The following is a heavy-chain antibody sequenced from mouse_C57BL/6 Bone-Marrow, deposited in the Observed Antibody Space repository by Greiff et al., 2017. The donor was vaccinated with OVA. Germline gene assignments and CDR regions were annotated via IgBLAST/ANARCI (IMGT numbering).Heavy chain of an antibody. CDR2: IHPNSGST. V-gene: IGHV1-64*01. J-gene: IGHJ1*03. Sequence: VLLQQPGAELVKPGASVKLSCKASGYTFTSYWMHWVKQRPGQGLEWIGMIHPNSGSTNYNEKFKSKATLTVDKSSSTAYMQLSSLTSEDSAVYYCARPLITTVPYWYFDVWGTGTTVTVSS. CDR3: ARPLITTVPYWYFDV. CDR1: GYTFTSYW. D-gene: IGHD1-1*01.